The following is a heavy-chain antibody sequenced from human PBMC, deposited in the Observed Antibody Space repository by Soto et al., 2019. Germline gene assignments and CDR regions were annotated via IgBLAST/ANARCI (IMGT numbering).Heavy chain of an antibody. Sequence: EVQLVDSGGGLVQPGGSLRLSCAASGFTVSSNYMSWVRQAPGKGLEWVSLIYSGGSTYYADSVNGRFIISRDNSKHTLYLQMNSLRAEDTALYGCARVGGRHGGTNWYFDLWGRGPLVTVSS. J-gene: IGHJ2*01. CDR3: ARVGGRHGGTNWYFDL. CDR1: GFTVSSNY. D-gene: IGHD1-26*01. V-gene: IGHV3-66*01. CDR2: IYSGGST.